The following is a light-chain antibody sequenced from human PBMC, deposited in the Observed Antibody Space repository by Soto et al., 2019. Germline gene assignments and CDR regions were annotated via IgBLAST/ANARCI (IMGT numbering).Light chain of an antibody. CDR2: LEGSGSY. CDR3: ETWDSNTRV. CDR1: SGHSSYI. J-gene: IGLJ1*01. V-gene: IGLV4-60*02. Sequence: QSVLTQSSSASASLGSSVKLTCTLSSGHSSYIIAWHQQQPGKAPRYLMKLEGSGSYNKGSGVPDRFSGSSSGADRYLTISNLQFKDEADYYCETWDSNTRVFGTGTKVTVL.